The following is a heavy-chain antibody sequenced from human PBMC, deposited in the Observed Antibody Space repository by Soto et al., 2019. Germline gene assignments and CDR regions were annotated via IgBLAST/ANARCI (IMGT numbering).Heavy chain of an antibody. D-gene: IGHD3-9*01. CDR2: ISYDGSNK. CDR3: AKLLTGNEVTVRSGC. Sequence: QVQLVESGGGVVQPGRSLRLSCAASGFTFSSYGMHWVRQAPGKGLEWVAVISYDGSNKYYADSVKGRFTISRDNSKNTLYLQMNSLRAEDTAVYYCAKLLTGNEVTVRSGCWGQGTLVTVSS. J-gene: IGHJ4*02. CDR1: GFTFSSYG. V-gene: IGHV3-30*18.